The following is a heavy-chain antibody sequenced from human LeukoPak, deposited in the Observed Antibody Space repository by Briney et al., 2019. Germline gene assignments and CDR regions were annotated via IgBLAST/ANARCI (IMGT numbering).Heavy chain of an antibody. Sequence: GASVKVSCKASGYTFTSYDISWVRQAPGQGLEWMGGIIPILGTANYAQKFQGRVTITTDESTSTAYMELSSLRSEETAVYYCARVLFGRVAAAGRYYYYMDVWGKGPTVTVSS. CDR3: ARVLFGRVAAAGRYYYYMDV. J-gene: IGHJ6*03. CDR2: IIPILGTA. V-gene: IGHV1-69*05. CDR1: GYTFTSYD. D-gene: IGHD3-10*01.